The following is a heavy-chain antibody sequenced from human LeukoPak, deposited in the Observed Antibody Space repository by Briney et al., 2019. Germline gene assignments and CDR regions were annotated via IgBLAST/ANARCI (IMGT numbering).Heavy chain of an antibody. Sequence: SVKVSCKASGGTFSSYAISWVRQAPGQGLEWMGRIIPILGIANYAQKFQGRVTITADKSTSTAYMELSSLRSEDTAVYYCARDRRPINDYGDYASWFDPWGQGTLVTVSS. CDR2: IIPILGIA. V-gene: IGHV1-69*04. J-gene: IGHJ5*02. CDR3: ARDRRPINDYGDYASWFDP. CDR1: GGTFSSYA. D-gene: IGHD4-17*01.